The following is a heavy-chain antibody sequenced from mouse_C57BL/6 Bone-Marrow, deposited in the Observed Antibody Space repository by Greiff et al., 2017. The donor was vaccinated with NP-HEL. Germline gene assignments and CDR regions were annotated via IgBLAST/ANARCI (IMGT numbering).Heavy chain of an antibody. V-gene: IGHV1-81*01. CDR3: ARELRPNYCAMDY. CDR1: GYTFTSYG. D-gene: IGHD3-2*02. CDR2: IYPRSGNN. J-gene: IGHJ4*01. Sequence: QVQLKESGAELARPGASVKLSCKASGYTFTSYGISWVKPSTGQGLEWIGEIYPRSGNNYYNEKFKGKATLTADNSSSTAYMELRSLTSEDSAVYICARELRPNYCAMDYWGQGTSVTVSS.